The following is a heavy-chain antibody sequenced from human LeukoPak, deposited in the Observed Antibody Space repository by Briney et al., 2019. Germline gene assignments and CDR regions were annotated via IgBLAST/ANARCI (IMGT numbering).Heavy chain of an antibody. Sequence: PGGSLRLSCTASGFTFSDYAIHWVRQAPGKGLVWVAVMSYDGSNKYYVDSVKGRFTISRDNSKNTLYLQMNSLRAEDTPVYYCARSRSGGRGQSGYLGYWGQGTLVTVSS. D-gene: IGHD3-16*01. V-gene: IGHV3-30*01. CDR1: GFTFSDYA. CDR2: MSYDGSNK. CDR3: ARSRSGGRGQSGYLGY. J-gene: IGHJ4*02.